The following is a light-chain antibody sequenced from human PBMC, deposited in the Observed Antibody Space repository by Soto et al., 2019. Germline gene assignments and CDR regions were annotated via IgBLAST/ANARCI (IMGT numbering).Light chain of an antibody. CDR1: QSLLYNSNNKNY. Sequence: DIVMTQSPDSLAVSLGERATINCKSSQSLLYNSNNKNYLAWYQHKPGQPPKLLIYWASTRESGVPDRFSGSGSGTDFTLTISSLQAEDVAVYYCHQYYTTPPTFGQGTKVEIK. J-gene: IGKJ1*01. V-gene: IGKV4-1*01. CDR2: WAS. CDR3: HQYYTTPPT.